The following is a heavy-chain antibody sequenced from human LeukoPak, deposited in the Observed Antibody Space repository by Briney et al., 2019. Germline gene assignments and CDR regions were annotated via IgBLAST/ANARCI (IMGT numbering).Heavy chain of an antibody. CDR2: INHSGST. J-gene: IGHJ4*02. D-gene: IGHD6-19*01. Sequence: SSETLSLTCAVYGGSFSGYYWSWIRQPPGKGLEWIGEINHSGSTNYNPSLKSRVTISVDTSKTQFSLKLSSVTAADTAVYYCAREVYSYSSGWYYFDYWGQGTLVTVSS. V-gene: IGHV4-34*01. CDR3: AREVYSYSSGWYYFDY. CDR1: GGSFSGYY.